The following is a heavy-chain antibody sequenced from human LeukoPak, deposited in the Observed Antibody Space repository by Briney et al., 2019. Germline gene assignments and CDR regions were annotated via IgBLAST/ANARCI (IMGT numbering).Heavy chain of an antibody. V-gene: IGHV1-18*01. CDR2: ISAYNGNT. J-gene: IGHJ5*02. CDR3: ARDLPGYCSSTSCDDP. D-gene: IGHD2-2*01. CDR1: GYTFTSYG. Sequence: ASVKVSCKASGYTFTSYGISWVRPAPGQGLEWMGWISAYNGNTNYAQKLQGRVTMTTDTSTSTAYMELRSLRSDDTAVYYCARDLPGYCSSTSCDDPWGQGTLVTVSS.